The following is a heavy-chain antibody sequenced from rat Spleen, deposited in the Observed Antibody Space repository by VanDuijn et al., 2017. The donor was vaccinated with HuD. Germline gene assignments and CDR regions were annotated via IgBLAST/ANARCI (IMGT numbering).Heavy chain of an antibody. CDR1: GFTFSDYA. V-gene: IGHV5-17*01. CDR2: IIYDGSST. CDR3: ARYPHYFDY. J-gene: IGHJ2*01. D-gene: IGHD1-4*01. Sequence: EVQLVESGGGLVQPGRSLKLSCAASGFTFSDYAMAWVRQAPKKGLEWVATIIYDGSSTYYRDSVKGRFTISRDNAKSTLYLQMDSLRSEDTATNYCARYPHYFDYWGQGVMVTVSS.